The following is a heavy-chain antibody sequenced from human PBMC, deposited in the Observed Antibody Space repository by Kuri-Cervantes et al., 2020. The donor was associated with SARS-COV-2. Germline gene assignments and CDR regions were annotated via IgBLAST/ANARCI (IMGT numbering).Heavy chain of an antibody. V-gene: IGHV3-23*03. CDR3: AKDPTATTEYYYAMDV. CDR1: GFSFSNYA. Sequence: GGSLRLSCAASGFSFSNYAMSWVRQAPGRGLEWVAVVYSSDARTYYADSAKGRFSISRDDSKNTLYLQMNSLRAEDTAVYFCAKDPTATTEYYYAMDVWGQGTTVTVSS. J-gene: IGHJ6*02. D-gene: IGHD1-7*01. CDR2: VYSSDART.